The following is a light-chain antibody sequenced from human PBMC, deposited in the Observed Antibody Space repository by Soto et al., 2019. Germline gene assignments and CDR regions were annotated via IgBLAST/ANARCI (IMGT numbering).Light chain of an antibody. J-gene: IGKJ2*01. CDR1: QSVSRY. CDR3: QQRSNWGMYT. V-gene: IGKV3-11*01. CDR2: DAS. Sequence: EIVLTQSPATLSLSPGERATLSCRASQSVSRYLAWYQQKPGQAPRLLIYDASNRATGILARFSGSGSGTDFTLTISSLEPEDFAVYYCQQRSNWGMYTFGQGTKLEIK.